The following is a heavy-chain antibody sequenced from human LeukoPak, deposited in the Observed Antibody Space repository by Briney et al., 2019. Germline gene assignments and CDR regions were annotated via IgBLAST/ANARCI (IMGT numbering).Heavy chain of an antibody. J-gene: IGHJ4*02. CDR3: VRDETDSPSTPVDY. V-gene: IGHV4-38-2*02. CDR1: GYSISSGYY. CDR2: IYHSGST. Sequence: SETLSLTCTVSGYSISSGYYWGWIRQPPGKGLEWIGSIYHSGSTYYNPSLKSRVTISVDTSKNQFSLKLSSVTAADTAVYYCVRDETDSPSTPVDYWGQGTLVTVSA. D-gene: IGHD2-15*01.